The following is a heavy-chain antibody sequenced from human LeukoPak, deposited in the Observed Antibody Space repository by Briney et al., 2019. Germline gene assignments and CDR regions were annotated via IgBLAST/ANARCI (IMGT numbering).Heavy chain of an antibody. CDR2: IIPIFGTA. CDR3: AKDRRRDEREGSRDDAFDI. V-gene: IGHV1-69*13. D-gene: IGHD5-24*01. CDR1: GGTFSSYA. Sequence: AASVKVSCKASGGTFSSYAISWVRQAPGQGLEWMGGIIPIFGTANYAQKFQGRVTITADESTSTAYMELSSLRSEDTAVYYCAKDRRRDEREGSRDDAFDIWGQGTMVSVSS. J-gene: IGHJ3*02.